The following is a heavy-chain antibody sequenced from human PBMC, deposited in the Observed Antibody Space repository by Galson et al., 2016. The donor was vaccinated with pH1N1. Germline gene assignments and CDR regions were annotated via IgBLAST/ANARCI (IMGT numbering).Heavy chain of an antibody. CDR1: GFTFSSYG. CDR3: AKPIYGSGGFDP. D-gene: IGHD3-10*01. J-gene: IGHJ5*02. V-gene: IGHV3-30*18. CDR2: ISYDGSKK. Sequence: SLRLSCAASGFTFSSYGMHWVRQAPGKELEWVAVISYDGSKKYYADSVKVRFTISRDNSKNKLYLQMNSLRAEDTAVYYCAKPIYGSGGFDPWGQGTLVTVSS.